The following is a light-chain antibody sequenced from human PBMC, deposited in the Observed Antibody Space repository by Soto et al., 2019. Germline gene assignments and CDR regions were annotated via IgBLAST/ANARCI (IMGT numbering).Light chain of an antibody. CDR1: SSDVGSYNG. CDR2: DVS. Sequence: QSALTQPPSVSGSPGQSVTISCTGTSSDVGSYNGVSWYQQPPGTAPKLMIYDVSNRPSGVPDRFSGSKSGNTASLTISGLQAEGEGDYYCSSYTSSSTYVFGTGTKLTVL. CDR3: SSYTSSSTYV. V-gene: IGLV2-18*02. J-gene: IGLJ1*01.